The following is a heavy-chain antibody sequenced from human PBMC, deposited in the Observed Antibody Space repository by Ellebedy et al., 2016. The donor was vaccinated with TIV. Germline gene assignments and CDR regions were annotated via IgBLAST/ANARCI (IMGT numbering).Heavy chain of an antibody. D-gene: IGHD4-11*01. CDR2: IYWDDDK. Sequence: SGPTLVKPTHTLTLTCTFSGFSLSTSGVGVGWIRQPPGKSLEWLALIYWDDDKRYSPSLKSRLTITKDTSKNLVVLTMTNVEPVDTATYYCAHSSNQRETTTYVFDYWGQGTLVTVSS. J-gene: IGHJ4*02. V-gene: IGHV2-5*02. CDR1: GFSLSTSGVG. CDR3: AHSSNQRETTTYVFDY.